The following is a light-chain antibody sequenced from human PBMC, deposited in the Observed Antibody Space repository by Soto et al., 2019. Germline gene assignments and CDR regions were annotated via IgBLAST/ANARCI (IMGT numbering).Light chain of an antibody. Sequence: QSALTQPASVSGSPGQSITISCTGTSRDIGGYNYVSWYQQHPGKAPKLMIYEVTNRPSGVSSRFSGSKSGNTASLTISALQAEDEADYYCSSYTSSSTLVFGGGTKVTVL. CDR3: SSYTSSSTLV. CDR1: SRDIGGYNY. CDR2: EVT. V-gene: IGLV2-14*01. J-gene: IGLJ3*02.